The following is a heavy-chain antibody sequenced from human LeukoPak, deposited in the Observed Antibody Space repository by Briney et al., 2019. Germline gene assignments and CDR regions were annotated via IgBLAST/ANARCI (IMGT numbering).Heavy chain of an antibody. CDR1: SYSISSGYY. Sequence: SETLSLTCTVSSYSISSGYYWGWIRQPPGKGLEWIGNIYHSGSTYYNPSLKSRVTISVDTSKNQFSLKLSSVTAADTALYYCARSHDSSSWYFDYWGQGTLVTVSS. J-gene: IGHJ4*02. D-gene: IGHD6-13*01. CDR2: IYHSGST. CDR3: ARSHDSSSWYFDY. V-gene: IGHV4-38-2*02.